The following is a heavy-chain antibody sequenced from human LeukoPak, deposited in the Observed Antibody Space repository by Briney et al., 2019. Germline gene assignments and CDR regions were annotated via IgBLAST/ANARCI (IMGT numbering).Heavy chain of an antibody. J-gene: IGHJ4*02. D-gene: IGHD6-19*01. CDR3: AKDGAVPFDY. CDR2: ISYDGSNK. V-gene: IGHV3-30*18. CDR1: GFTFSSYG. Sequence: GGSLRLSCAASGFTFSSYGMHWVRQAPGKGLEWVAVISYDGSNKYYADSVKGRFTICRDNSKNTLYLQMNSLRAEDTAVYYCAKDGAVPFDYWGQGALVTLSS.